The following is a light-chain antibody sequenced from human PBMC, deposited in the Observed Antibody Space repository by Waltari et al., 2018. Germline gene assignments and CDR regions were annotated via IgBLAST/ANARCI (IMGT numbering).Light chain of an antibody. CDR1: SGDIGAHNP. Sequence: SALTQSAPVSGSPGQSIAISCTGTSGDIGAHNPVSWYQQYPGKAPKLQSDDVTKRPAGDSERFSGAKSGNTDSLTISGLQDEDEADYYCCSYTATLTYVVGSGTKVTVL. CDR2: DVT. J-gene: IGLJ1*01. V-gene: IGLV2-14*03. CDR3: CSYTATLTYV.